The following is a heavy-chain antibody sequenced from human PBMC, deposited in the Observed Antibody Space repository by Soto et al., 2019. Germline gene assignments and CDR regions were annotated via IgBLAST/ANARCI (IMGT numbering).Heavy chain of an antibody. D-gene: IGHD6-25*01. CDR1: GFTFTNYF. V-gene: IGHV1-46*01. CDR3: ARGDGRGSSGFYYYYGMDV. Sequence: QVQLVQSGAEVKKPGASVKVSCKASGFTFTNYFFHWVRQAPRQGLEWMGIISPYDGSTNYVLSLQGRVTMTSDTSTSPVYMELSSMRSEDTAVYYCARGDGRGSSGFYYYYGMDVWGHGTTVTVSS. J-gene: IGHJ6*02. CDR2: ISPYDGST.